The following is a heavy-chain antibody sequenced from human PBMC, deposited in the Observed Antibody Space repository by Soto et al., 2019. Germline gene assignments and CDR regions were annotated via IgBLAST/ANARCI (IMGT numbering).Heavy chain of an antibody. D-gene: IGHD3-10*01. CDR3: AGEVQVRGVVILHP. CDR2: ISSSGSTI. Sequence: GGSLRLSCAASGFTFSSYEMNWVRQAPGKGLEWVSYISSSGSTIYYADSVKGRFTISRDNAKNSLYLQMNSLRAEDTAVYYCAGEVQVRGVVILHPWGQGTLVTDSS. CDR1: GFTFSSYE. J-gene: IGHJ5*02. V-gene: IGHV3-48*03.